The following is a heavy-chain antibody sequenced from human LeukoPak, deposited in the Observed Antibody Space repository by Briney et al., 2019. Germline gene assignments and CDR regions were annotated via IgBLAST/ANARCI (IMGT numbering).Heavy chain of an antibody. Sequence: PGGSLRLSCAASGFTVSSNYMSWVRQAPGKGLEWVSVIYSGGSTYYADSVKGRFTISRDNSKNTLYLQMNSLRAEDTAVYYCAKDPEELAAAGIFDYWGQGTLVTVSS. CDR3: AKDPEELAAAGIFDY. D-gene: IGHD6-13*01. CDR2: IYSGGST. J-gene: IGHJ4*02. CDR1: GFTVSSNY. V-gene: IGHV3-53*01.